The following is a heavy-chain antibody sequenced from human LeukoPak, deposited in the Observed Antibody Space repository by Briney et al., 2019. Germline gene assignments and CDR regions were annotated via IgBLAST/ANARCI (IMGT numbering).Heavy chain of an antibody. J-gene: IGHJ3*02. Sequence: SETLSLPCTVSGGSISSYYWSWIRQPPGKGLEWIGYIYYSGSTNYNPSLKSRVTISGDTSKNQFSLKLSSVTAADTAVYYCARIWAGYYDSRGAFDIWGQGTMVTVSS. CDR2: IYYSGST. CDR3: ARIWAGYYDSRGAFDI. V-gene: IGHV4-59*01. D-gene: IGHD3-22*01. CDR1: GGSISSYY.